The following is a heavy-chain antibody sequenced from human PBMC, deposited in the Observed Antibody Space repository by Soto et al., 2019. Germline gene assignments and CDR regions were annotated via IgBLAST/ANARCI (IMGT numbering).Heavy chain of an antibody. Sequence: EVQLLESGGDLVQPGGSLRLSCAASGFTFSIFAMSWVRQSPGKGLEWVSTISGSGGSTYYADAVKGRFSISRDNSMGTLYLQMNSLRAEDTAVYYCARVGGSSWYWGQGTLVTVSS. CDR1: GFTFSIFA. V-gene: IGHV3-23*01. D-gene: IGHD6-13*01. CDR3: ARVGGSSWY. CDR2: ISGSGGST. J-gene: IGHJ4*02.